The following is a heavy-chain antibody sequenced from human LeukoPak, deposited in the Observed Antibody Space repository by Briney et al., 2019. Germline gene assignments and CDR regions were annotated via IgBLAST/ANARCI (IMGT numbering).Heavy chain of an antibody. CDR3: ARDRAYTPYDY. V-gene: IGHV1-8*01. D-gene: IGHD2-15*01. Sequence: ASVKVSCKASGYTFTSYDINWVRQATGQGLEWMGWMNPNSGNTGYAQKFQGRVTMTRNTSISTAYMELRSLRSDDTAVYYCARDRAYTPYDYWGQGTLVTVSS. CDR1: GYTFTSYD. J-gene: IGHJ4*02. CDR2: MNPNSGNT.